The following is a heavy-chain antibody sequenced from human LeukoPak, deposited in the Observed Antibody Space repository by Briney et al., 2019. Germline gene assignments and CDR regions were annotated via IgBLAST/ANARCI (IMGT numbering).Heavy chain of an antibody. CDR2: IGAYNGNT. CDR1: GYTFTSYG. D-gene: IGHD3-22*01. V-gene: IGHV1-18*01. J-gene: IGHJ3*02. CDR3: ARELYYYDSSGGSDAFDI. Sequence: GASVKVSCKASGYTFTSYGISWVRQAPGQGLEWMGWIGAYNGNTNYAQKLQGRVTMTTDTSTSTAYMELRSLRSDDTAVYYCARELYYYDSSGGSDAFDIWGQGTMVTVSS.